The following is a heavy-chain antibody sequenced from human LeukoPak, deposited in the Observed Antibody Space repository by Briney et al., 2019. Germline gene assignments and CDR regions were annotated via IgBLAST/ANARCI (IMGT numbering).Heavy chain of an antibody. V-gene: IGHV1-18*01. CDR1: GYTFTSYG. CDR2: ISAYNGNT. D-gene: IGHD3-9*01. Sequence: GASVKVSCKASGYTFTSYGMSWVRRAPGQGLEWMGWISAYNGNTNYAQKLQGRVTITTDTSTSTTYMELRSLRSDDTAVYYCARRGSAYYDILTGYSLSTYLAYWGQGTLVTVSS. CDR3: ARRGSAYYDILTGYSLSTYLAY. J-gene: IGHJ4*02.